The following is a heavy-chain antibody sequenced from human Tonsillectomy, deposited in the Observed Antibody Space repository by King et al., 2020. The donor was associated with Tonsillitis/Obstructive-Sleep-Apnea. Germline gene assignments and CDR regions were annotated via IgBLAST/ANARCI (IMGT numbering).Heavy chain of an antibody. J-gene: IGHJ4*02. CDR3: ARFPQYGDYFDF. CDR2: SYSGGST. D-gene: IGHD4-17*01. CDR1: GFTVSSNY. Sequence: VQLVESGGGLVQPGGSLRLSCAASGFTVSSNYMSWVRQAPGTVREGVSVSYSGGSTYYADSVKGRFTISRDNSKNTLYLQMNSLRAEDTAVYYCARFPQYGDYFDFWGQGTLVTVSS. V-gene: IGHV3-66*01.